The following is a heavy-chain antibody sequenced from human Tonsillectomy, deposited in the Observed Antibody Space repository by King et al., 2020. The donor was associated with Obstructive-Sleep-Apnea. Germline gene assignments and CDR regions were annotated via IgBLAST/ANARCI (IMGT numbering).Heavy chain of an antibody. Sequence: QLQESGPGLVKPSQTLSLTCSVSGGSISSGDYYWSWIRQSPGKGLEWIGYIYYSGGTYYNPSLRSRVMLSRDTSKNHFSLHLRSVTAADTAVYFCARGDCSDSTCYVGGEDLFDPWGQGTLVTVSS. CDR1: GGSISSGDYY. J-gene: IGHJ5*02. CDR2: IYYSGGT. D-gene: IGHD2-15*01. CDR3: ARGDCSDSTCYVGGEDLFDP. V-gene: IGHV4-30-4*01.